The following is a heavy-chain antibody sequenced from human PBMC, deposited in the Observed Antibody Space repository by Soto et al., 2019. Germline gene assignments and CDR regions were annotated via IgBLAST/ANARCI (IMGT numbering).Heavy chain of an antibody. D-gene: IGHD2-2*01. CDR2: ISAYNGNT. Sequence: QVQLVQSGAEVKKPGASVKVSCKASGYTFTSYGISWVRQAPGQGLEWVGWISAYNGNTNYAQKLQGRVTMTTDTSTSTAYMELRSLRSDDTAVYYCARDRGVVVPAAIGGFDWFDPWGQGTLVTVSS. CDR3: ARDRGVVVPAAIGGFDWFDP. V-gene: IGHV1-18*01. CDR1: GYTFTSYG. J-gene: IGHJ5*02.